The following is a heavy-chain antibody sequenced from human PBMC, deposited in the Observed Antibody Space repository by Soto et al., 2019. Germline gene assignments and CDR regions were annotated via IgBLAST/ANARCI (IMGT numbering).Heavy chain of an antibody. Sequence: PSETLSLTCTVSGGSISSSSYYWGWIRQPPGKGLEWIGSIYYSGSTYYNPSLKSRVTISVDTSKNQFSLKLSSVTAADTAVYYCARGYCSGGSCYGWDFDYWGQGTLVTVSS. CDR2: IYYSGST. D-gene: IGHD2-15*01. CDR3: ARGYCSGGSCYGWDFDY. V-gene: IGHV4-39*01. J-gene: IGHJ4*02. CDR1: GGSISSSSYY.